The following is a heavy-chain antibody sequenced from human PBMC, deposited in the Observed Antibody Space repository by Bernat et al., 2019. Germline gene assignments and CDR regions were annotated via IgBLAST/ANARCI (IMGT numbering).Heavy chain of an antibody. CDR2: INAGNGNT. J-gene: IGHJ4*02. CDR1: GYTRYTFSRYA. V-gene: IGHV1-3*01. CDR3: ATQEAAADRSYYFDY. D-gene: IGHD6-13*01. Sequence: QVQLVQSGAEVKKPGASVKVSCKASGYTRYTFSRYAMHWVRQASGQRLEWMGWINAGNGNTKYSQKFQGRVTITRDTSASTAYMELSSLRSEDTAVDYGATQEAAADRSYYFDYWGQGTLVSVSS.